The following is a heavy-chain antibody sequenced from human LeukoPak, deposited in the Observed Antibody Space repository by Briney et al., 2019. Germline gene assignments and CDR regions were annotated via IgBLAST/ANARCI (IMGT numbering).Heavy chain of an antibody. Sequence: GGSLRLSCAASGFTFSSYGMHWVRQAPGKGLEWVAVISYDGSNKYYADSVKGRFTISRDNSKNTLYLQMNSLRAGDKAVYYCAKDLGAVVPAAMGLDYWGQGTLVTVSS. CDR1: GFTFSSYG. V-gene: IGHV3-30*18. J-gene: IGHJ4*02. D-gene: IGHD2-2*01. CDR2: ISYDGSNK. CDR3: AKDLGAVVPAAMGLDY.